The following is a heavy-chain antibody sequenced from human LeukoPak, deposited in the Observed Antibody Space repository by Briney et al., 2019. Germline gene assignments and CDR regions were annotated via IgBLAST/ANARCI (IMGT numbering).Heavy chain of an antibody. CDR3: ARSETTYYYDSSVYFYYYYGMDV. Sequence: GGCLRVSCADSGFTLSNYWMTWVRQAPGKGLEWVANIKQDGREKYYVDSVKGRFTISRDNAKNSLYLQMNSLRAEDTAVYYCARSETTYYYDSSVYFYYYYGMDVWGQGTTVTVSS. J-gene: IGHJ6*02. V-gene: IGHV3-7*01. CDR2: IKQDGREK. CDR1: GFTLSNYW. D-gene: IGHD3-22*01.